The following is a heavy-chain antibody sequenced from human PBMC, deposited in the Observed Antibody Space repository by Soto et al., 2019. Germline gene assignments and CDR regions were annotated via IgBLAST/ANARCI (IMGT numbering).Heavy chain of an antibody. Sequence: SETLSLTCTVSGGSISSSSYYWGWIRQPPGKGLEWIGSIYYSGSTYYNPSLKSQLTISVDTSKNQFSLKLSSVTAADTAVYYCARITNWGFDYWGQGTLVTVSS. D-gene: IGHD7-27*01. CDR1: GGSISSSSYY. V-gene: IGHV4-39*01. CDR3: ARITNWGFDY. J-gene: IGHJ4*02. CDR2: IYYSGST.